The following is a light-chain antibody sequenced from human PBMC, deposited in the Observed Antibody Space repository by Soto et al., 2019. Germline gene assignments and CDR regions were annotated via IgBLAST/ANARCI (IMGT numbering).Light chain of an antibody. Sequence: EIVLTQSPVTLSSSPGERATLSCRASQSVRTYLAWYQVKPGQAPRLLIYDASSRASGVPARFSGSGSGTDFTLTISSLEPEDFAVYYCQQRSNWPPITFGQGTRLEIK. V-gene: IGKV3-11*01. CDR3: QQRSNWPPIT. CDR2: DAS. J-gene: IGKJ5*01. CDR1: QSVRTY.